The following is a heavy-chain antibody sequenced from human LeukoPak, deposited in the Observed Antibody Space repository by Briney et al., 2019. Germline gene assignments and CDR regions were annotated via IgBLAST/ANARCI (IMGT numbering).Heavy chain of an antibody. V-gene: IGHV3-23*01. CDR2: IGGSGGDT. CDR3: VPLGGLGYYQYGMDV. Sequence: GGSLRRSCVVSGFTCSTYAMSWVRQAPGKGLEWVSGIGGSGGDTFYADSVRGRFTVSRDNSKNTLFLQIDSLRTEDTAVYYCVPLGGLGYYQYGMDVWGRGTTVTVSS. CDR1: GFTCSTYA. D-gene: IGHD3/OR15-3a*01. J-gene: IGHJ6*02.